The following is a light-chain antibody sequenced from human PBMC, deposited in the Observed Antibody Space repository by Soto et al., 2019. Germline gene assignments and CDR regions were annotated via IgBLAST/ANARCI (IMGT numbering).Light chain of an antibody. CDR2: AAS. CDR1: QDIKNE. CDR3: LQDNNYPRT. J-gene: IGKJ1*01. Sequence: AIPMTQSPSSLSASVGDRVTITCRASQDIKNELGWYQQRPGRAPKLLVYAASTLQSGVPSRFSGTGSGSDFTLTIASLQPEDFATYYCLQDNNYPRTFGQGTKVEV. V-gene: IGKV1-6*01.